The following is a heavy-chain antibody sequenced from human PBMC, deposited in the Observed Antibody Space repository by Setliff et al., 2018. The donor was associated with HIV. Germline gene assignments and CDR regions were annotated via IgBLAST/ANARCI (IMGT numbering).Heavy chain of an antibody. CDR3: ARGSSSVNYYHYGLDV. V-gene: IGHV5-51*01. CDR1: GYSFSTYW. D-gene: IGHD3-10*01. J-gene: IGHJ6*02. CDR2: IYPDDSDA. Sequence: PGESLKISCKGSGYSFSTYWIAWVRQMPGRGLEVMGLIYPDDSDARYNPSFQGQVTISADKSISTAYLQWSSLKASDSALFYCARGSSSVNYYHYGLDVWGQGTTVTVSS.